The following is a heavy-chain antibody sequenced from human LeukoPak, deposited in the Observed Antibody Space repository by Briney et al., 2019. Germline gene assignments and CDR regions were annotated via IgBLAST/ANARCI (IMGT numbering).Heavy chain of an antibody. Sequence: GGSLRLSCAASGFTVSSNYMSWVRRAPGKGLEWVSLIYSGGITYYADSVKGRFTISRDNSKNTLFFQMNSLRAEDTAVYYCARVDGSSGYYQPYFGYWGQGTLVTVSS. CDR2: IYSGGIT. CDR3: ARVDGSSGYYQPYFGY. CDR1: GFTVSSNY. J-gene: IGHJ4*02. D-gene: IGHD3-22*01. V-gene: IGHV3-66*01.